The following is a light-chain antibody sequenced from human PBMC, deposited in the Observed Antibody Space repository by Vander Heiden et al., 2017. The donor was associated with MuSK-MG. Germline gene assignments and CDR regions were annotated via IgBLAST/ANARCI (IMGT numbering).Light chain of an antibody. CDR3: SSYTSSSTLYV. CDR1: SSDVGGYNF. J-gene: IGLJ1*01. CDR2: DGT. Sequence: QSALTQPASVSGSPGQSITISCTGTSSDVGGYNFVSWYQQHPGKAPKLMIYDGTNRPSGVSHRFSGSKSGNTASLTISGLQAEDEADYYCSSYTSSSTLYVFGTGTEVTVL. V-gene: IGLV2-14*03.